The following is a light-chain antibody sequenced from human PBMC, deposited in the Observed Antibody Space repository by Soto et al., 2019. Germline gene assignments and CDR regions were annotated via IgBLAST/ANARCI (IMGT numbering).Light chain of an antibody. CDR2: LGS. Sequence: DIVMTQSPLSLPVTPGESASIYCRSSQSLLHSNGYTYLDWYLQKPGQSPQLLIYLGSNRASGVPDRFSGSGSGTDFTLKISRVEAEDVGVYYCMQALQTPWTFGQGTKVEIK. CDR1: QSLLHSNGYTY. V-gene: IGKV2-28*01. J-gene: IGKJ1*01. CDR3: MQALQTPWT.